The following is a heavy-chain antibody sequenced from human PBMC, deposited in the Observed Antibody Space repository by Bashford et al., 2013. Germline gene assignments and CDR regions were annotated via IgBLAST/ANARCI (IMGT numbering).Heavy chain of an antibody. J-gene: IGHJ5*01. D-gene: IGHD2-21*02. Sequence: WVRQAPGQGLEWMGGIIPIFGTANYAQKFQGRVTITADKSTSTAYMELSSLRSEDTAVYFCAMQRDFNFDSWSQGTPVTVSS. V-gene: IGHV1-69*06. CDR3: AMQRDFNFDS. CDR2: IIPIFGTA.